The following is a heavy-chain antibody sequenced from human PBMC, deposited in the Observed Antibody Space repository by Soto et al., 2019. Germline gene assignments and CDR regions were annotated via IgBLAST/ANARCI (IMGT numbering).Heavy chain of an antibody. V-gene: IGHV4-34*01. CDR1: GGSFSGYY. D-gene: IGHD2-2*02. CDR2: INHSGST. Sequence: SETLSLTCAVYGGSFSGYYWSWIRQPPGKGLEWIGGINHSGSTNYDPSRKRRVTISVDTSKNQFSLKLSSVTAADTAVYYCARGSKEVAVPAALLSWFDPWGKGTLVTVSS. CDR3: ARGSKEVAVPAALLSWFDP. J-gene: IGHJ5*02.